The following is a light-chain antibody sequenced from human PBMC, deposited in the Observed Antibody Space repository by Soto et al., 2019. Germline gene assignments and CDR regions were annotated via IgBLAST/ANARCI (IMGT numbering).Light chain of an antibody. V-gene: IGLV1-51*01. CDR1: SSNIGNNY. CDR2: DNN. J-gene: IGLJ1*01. CDR3: GTWDSSLSAAGV. Sequence: QSVLTQPPSVSAAPGQKVTISCSGSSSNIGNNYVSWYQQLPGTAPKLLIYDNNKRPSGIPDRFSGSKSCASATLGITGLQTGDEADYYCGTWDSSLSAAGVFGTGTKLTVL.